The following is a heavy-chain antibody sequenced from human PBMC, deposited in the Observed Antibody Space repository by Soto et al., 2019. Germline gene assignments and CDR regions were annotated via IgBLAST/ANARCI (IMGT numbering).Heavy chain of an antibody. V-gene: IGHV3-30-3*01. Sequence: GSLRLSCAASGFTFSSYVMHWVRQAPGKGLEWVAVISYDGSNTYSADSAKGRFTISRDNSKNTLYLQMNSLRAEDTAVYYCAKGTTLAAAGYYFDYWGQGTLVTVSS. D-gene: IGHD6-13*01. CDR3: AKGTTLAAAGYYFDY. CDR2: ISYDGSNT. CDR1: GFTFSSYV. J-gene: IGHJ4*02.